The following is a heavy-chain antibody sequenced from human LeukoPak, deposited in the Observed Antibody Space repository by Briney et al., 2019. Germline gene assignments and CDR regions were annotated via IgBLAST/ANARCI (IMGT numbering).Heavy chain of an antibody. V-gene: IGHV3-49*04. Sequence: GGSLRLSCTGSGFTFGDYALTWVRQAPGKGLEWVGFIRKRVYDGTTEYAASVSGRFTISRDDSKSVAYLQMDSLKSEDTAVYFCTREVSISGRNYDPWGQGTLVTVSS. CDR2: IRKRVYDGTT. J-gene: IGHJ5*02. D-gene: IGHD3-9*01. CDR3: TREVSISGRNYDP. CDR1: GFTFGDYA.